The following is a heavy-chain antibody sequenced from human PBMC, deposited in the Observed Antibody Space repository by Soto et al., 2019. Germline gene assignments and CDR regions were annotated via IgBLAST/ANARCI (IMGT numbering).Heavy chain of an antibody. J-gene: IGHJ6*02. CDR2: IPQDGVDG. CDR3: ARDHLILPAHDFFYGSDV. D-gene: IGHD2-21*02. V-gene: IGHV3-7*03. Sequence: DVKLVESGGGMVQPGDSLRLSCEVSGFIFSMYSMSWVRQTPGKGLEWVAKIPQDGVDGHYADAVKGRFTISRDNGKNSLYLQMNNLRAEDMAVYYCARDHLILPAHDFFYGSDVWGRGATVTVSS. CDR1: GFIFSMYS.